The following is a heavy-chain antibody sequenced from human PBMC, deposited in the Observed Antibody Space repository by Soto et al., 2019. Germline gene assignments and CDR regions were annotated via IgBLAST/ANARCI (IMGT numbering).Heavy chain of an antibody. J-gene: IGHJ6*02. CDR2: IIPIFGTS. V-gene: IGHV1-69*01. CDR1: GGTFGSYA. CDR3: ARDRHSSGYYYYYYGLDV. Sequence: QVQLVQSGTEVKKPGSSVKVSCKASGGTFGSYAVSWVRQAPGQGLEWMGGIIPIFGTSNYEQKFQGRVAITADESTSTAYLELRSLRSEDTAVYYCARDRHSSGYYYYYYGLDVWGQGTTVTVSS. D-gene: IGHD3-22*01.